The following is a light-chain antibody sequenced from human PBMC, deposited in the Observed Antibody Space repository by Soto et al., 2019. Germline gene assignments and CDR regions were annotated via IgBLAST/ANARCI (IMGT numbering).Light chain of an antibody. Sequence: DIQMTQSPSFVSASVGDRVTITCRASQCISRWLAWYQQRPGKAPELLIYGASSLQSGVTSRFSGSGSGTDFTLTISSLQPEDFATYYCQQANSFPLTFGPGTRLEIK. J-gene: IGKJ5*01. CDR2: GAS. V-gene: IGKV1-12*01. CDR1: QCISRW. CDR3: QQANSFPLT.